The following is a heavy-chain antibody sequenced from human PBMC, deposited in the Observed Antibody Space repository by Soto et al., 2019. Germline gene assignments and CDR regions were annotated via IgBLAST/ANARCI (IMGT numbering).Heavy chain of an antibody. CDR3: TRLGIAAAGTDY. D-gene: IGHD6-13*01. Sequence: GGYLRLSCAASGFTFSGSAMHWDRQASGNGLEWVGCIRSKAKNYATVYAASVKGRFTISRDDSKNTAYLQMNSLKTEDAALYYCTRLGIAAAGTDYWGQGTLVTVSS. V-gene: IGHV3-73*01. CDR2: IRSKAKNYAT. CDR1: GFTFSGSA. J-gene: IGHJ4*02.